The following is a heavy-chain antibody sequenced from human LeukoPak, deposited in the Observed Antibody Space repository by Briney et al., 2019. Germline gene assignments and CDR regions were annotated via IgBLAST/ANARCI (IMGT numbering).Heavy chain of an antibody. Sequence: ASVKVSCKASGGTFSSYAINWVRQATGQGLEWMGWMNPNSGNTGYAQKFQGRVTMTRNTSISTAYMELSSLRSEDTAVYYCARESGYDFWSGYYNYYYGMDVWGQGTTVTVSS. CDR3: ARESGYDFWSGYYNYYYGMDV. CDR1: GGTFSSYA. J-gene: IGHJ6*02. CDR2: MNPNSGNT. V-gene: IGHV1-8*02. D-gene: IGHD3-3*01.